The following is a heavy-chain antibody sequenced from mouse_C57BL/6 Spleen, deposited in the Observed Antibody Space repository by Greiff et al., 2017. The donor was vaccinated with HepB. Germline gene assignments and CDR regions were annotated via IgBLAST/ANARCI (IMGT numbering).Heavy chain of an antibody. CDR3: ARDGYYPLDYAMDY. V-gene: IGHV7-1*01. Sequence: EVKLVESGGGLVQSGRSLRLSCATSGFTFSDFYMEWVRHAPGKGLEWIAASRNKANDYTTEYSASVKGRFIVSRDTSQSILYLQMNALRAEDTAIYYCARDGYYPLDYAMDYWGQGTSVTVSS. D-gene: IGHD2-3*01. CDR2: SRNKANDYTT. CDR1: GFTFSDFY. J-gene: IGHJ4*01.